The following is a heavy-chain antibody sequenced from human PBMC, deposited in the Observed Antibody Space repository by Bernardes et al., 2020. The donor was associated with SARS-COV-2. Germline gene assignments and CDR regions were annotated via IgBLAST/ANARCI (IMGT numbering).Heavy chain of an antibody. J-gene: IGHJ3*02. CDR3: ARGARISMIVVVMPQAAFDI. V-gene: IGHV4-34*01. D-gene: IGHD3-22*01. CDR2: MDHSGSI. Sequence: SETLSLTCAVYGASFRGYYWSWIRQPPGKGLEWIWEMDHSGSINYNPSLKSRVTMSVDTSKNQFSLKLNSVTAADTAVYYCARGARISMIVVVMPQAAFDIWGQGTLVSVSS. CDR1: GASFRGYY.